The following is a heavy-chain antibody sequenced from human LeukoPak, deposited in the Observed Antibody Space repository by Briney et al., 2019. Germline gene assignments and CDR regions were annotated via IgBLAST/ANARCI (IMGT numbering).Heavy chain of an antibody. D-gene: IGHD5-24*01. CDR1: GYTFTSYY. J-gene: IGHJ4*02. Sequence: GASVKVSCKASGYTFTSYYMHWVRQARGQGLEWMGIINPSGGSTSYAQKFQGRVTITRDMSTSTAYMELSSLRSEDTAVYYCAARTGDGYHRSVRDYWGQGTLVTVSS. V-gene: IGHV1-46*01. CDR2: INPSGGST. CDR3: AARTGDGYHRSVRDY.